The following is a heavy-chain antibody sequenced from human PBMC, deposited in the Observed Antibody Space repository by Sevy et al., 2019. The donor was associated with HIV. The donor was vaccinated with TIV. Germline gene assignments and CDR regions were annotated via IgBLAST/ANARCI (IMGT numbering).Heavy chain of an antibody. Sequence: GGSLRLSCAASGFTFSSYWMSWVRQAPGKGLEWVANIKQDGSEKYYVDSVKGRFTISRDNAKNSLYLQMNSLRAEDTAVYYCARAGYDTLTGYYRLGAFDIWGQGTMVTVSS. CDR3: ARAGYDTLTGYYRLGAFDI. CDR2: IKQDGSEK. V-gene: IGHV3-7*01. CDR1: GFTFSSYW. D-gene: IGHD3-9*01. J-gene: IGHJ3*02.